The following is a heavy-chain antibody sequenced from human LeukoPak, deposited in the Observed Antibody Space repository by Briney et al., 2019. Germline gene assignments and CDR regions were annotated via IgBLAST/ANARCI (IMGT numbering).Heavy chain of an antibody. CDR3: ARDLTDYDFWSGYAY. CDR1: GYTFTGYY. D-gene: IGHD3-3*01. Sequence: ASVKVSCKASGYTFTGYYMHWVRQAPGQGLEWMGWINPNSGGTNYAQKFQGRVTMTRDTSISTAYMELSRLRSDDTAVYYCARDLTDYDFWSGYAYWGQGTLVTVSS. CDR2: INPNSGGT. J-gene: IGHJ4*02. V-gene: IGHV1-2*02.